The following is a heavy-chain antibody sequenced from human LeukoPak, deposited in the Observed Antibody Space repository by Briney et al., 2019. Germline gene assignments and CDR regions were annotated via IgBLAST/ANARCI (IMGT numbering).Heavy chain of an antibody. V-gene: IGHV3-7*01. D-gene: IGHD3-9*01. CDR3: ARTYYDILTGYNPYFDY. Sequence: GGSLRLSCAASGFTFTNYWMSWLRQAPGKGLEWVGNIKADGSEEFHVDSVKGRFTISRDNAKNSLYLQMSSLRADDTAVYYCARTYYDILTGYNPYFDYWGQGTLVTVSS. CDR1: GFTFTNYW. CDR2: IKADGSEE. J-gene: IGHJ4*02.